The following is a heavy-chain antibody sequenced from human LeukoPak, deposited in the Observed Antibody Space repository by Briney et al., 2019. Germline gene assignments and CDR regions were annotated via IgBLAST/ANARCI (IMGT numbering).Heavy chain of an antibody. CDR1: GFTFSNYG. V-gene: IGHV3-30*02. D-gene: IGHD1-20*01. J-gene: IGHJ4*02. CDR2: IRFDGSNI. Sequence: PGGSLRLSCAASGFTFSNYGMHWVRQAPGKGLEWVAFIRFDGSNIYYADSVKGRFTISRDNSKNTLYLQMNSLRADDTAVYFCAKDSELGINWNPFDYWGQGTLVTVSS. CDR3: AKDSELGINWNPFDY.